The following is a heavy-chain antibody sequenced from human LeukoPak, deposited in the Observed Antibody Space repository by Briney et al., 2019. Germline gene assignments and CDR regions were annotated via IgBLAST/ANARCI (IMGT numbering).Heavy chain of an antibody. CDR2: INPSGGST. CDR1: GYTFTKYG. D-gene: IGHD6-19*01. CDR3: ARENGRGAVAGTGGLDY. J-gene: IGHJ4*02. V-gene: IGHV1-46*01. Sequence: ASVKVSCKASGYTFTKYGVYWVRQAPGQGLEWMGIINPSGGSTSYAQKFQGRVTMTRDMSTSTVYMELSSLRSEDTAVYYCARENGRGAVAGTGGLDYWGQGTLVTVSS.